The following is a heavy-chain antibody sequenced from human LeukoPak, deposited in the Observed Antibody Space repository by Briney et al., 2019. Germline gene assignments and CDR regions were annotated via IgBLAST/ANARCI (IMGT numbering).Heavy chain of an antibody. CDR3: ARDGPTYSSGWYKWFDP. Sequence: GGSLRLSCAASGFTFSDYYMSWIRQAPGKGLEWVAYIGYSGSTIYYADSVQGRFTIFRGNAKNSLYLQMNSLRAEDTAVYYCARDGPTYSSGWYKWFDPWGQGTLVTVSS. V-gene: IGHV3-11*01. D-gene: IGHD6-19*01. CDR2: IGYSGSTI. J-gene: IGHJ5*02. CDR1: GFTFSDYY.